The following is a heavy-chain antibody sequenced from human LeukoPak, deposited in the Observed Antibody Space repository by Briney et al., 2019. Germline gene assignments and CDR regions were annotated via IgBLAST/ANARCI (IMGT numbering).Heavy chain of an antibody. CDR1: GGSISSSSYY. D-gene: IGHD3-22*01. CDR3: ARHIAYYYDSSGQARYFDY. V-gene: IGHV4-39*01. J-gene: IGHJ4*02. CDR2: IYYSGST. Sequence: PSETLSLTCTVSGGSISSSSYYWGWIRQPPGKGLEWIGSIYYSGSTYYNPSLKSRVTISADTSKNQFSLKLSSVTAADTAVYYCARHIAYYYDSSGQARYFDYWGQGTLVTVSS.